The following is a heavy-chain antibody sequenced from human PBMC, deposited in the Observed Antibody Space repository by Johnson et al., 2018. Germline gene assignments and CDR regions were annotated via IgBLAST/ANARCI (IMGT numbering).Heavy chain of an antibody. CDR3: ARGIAVAGVAYDYGMDV. V-gene: IGHV1-69*01. J-gene: IGHJ6*02. CDR1: GGTFSSYA. D-gene: IGHD6-19*01. CDR2: IIPIFGTA. Sequence: QVQLVESGAEVKKPGSSVKVSCKASGGTFSSYAISWVRQAPGQGLEWMGGIIPIFGTANSAQKFQGRVTITADEPTSTAYMELSSLSSEDTAVYDCARGIAVAGVAYDYGMDVWGQGTTVTVSS.